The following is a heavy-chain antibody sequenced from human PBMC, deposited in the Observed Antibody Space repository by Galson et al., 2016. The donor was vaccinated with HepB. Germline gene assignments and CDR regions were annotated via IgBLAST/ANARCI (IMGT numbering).Heavy chain of an antibody. D-gene: IGHD3-10*01. Sequence: SLRLSCAASGFTFSSYGMHWVRQAPGKGLEWVAVIWYDGSNEYYADSVKGRFTISRDNSTNTLYLQMNSLRAEDTAVYYCASLGSLGSFSRGLYWGQGTLVTVSS. J-gene: IGHJ4*02. V-gene: IGHV3-33*01. CDR2: IWYDGSNE. CDR3: ASLGSLGSFSRGLY. CDR1: GFTFSSYG.